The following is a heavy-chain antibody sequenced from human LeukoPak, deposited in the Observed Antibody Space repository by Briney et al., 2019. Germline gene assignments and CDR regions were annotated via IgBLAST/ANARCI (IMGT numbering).Heavy chain of an antibody. Sequence: GGSLRLSCAASGFTFSNAWMSWVRQAPGKGLEWVSVIYSGGNTYYADSVKGRFTISRHNSEDTLYLQMNSLRAEDTAVYYCARYITSSWYLDYWGQGTLVTVSS. CDR2: IYSGGNT. V-gene: IGHV3-53*04. CDR3: ARYITSSWYLDY. CDR1: GFTFSNAW. J-gene: IGHJ4*02. D-gene: IGHD6-13*01.